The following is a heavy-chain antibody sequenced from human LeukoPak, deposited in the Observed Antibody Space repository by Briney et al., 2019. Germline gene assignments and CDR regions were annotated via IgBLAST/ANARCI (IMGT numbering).Heavy chain of an antibody. V-gene: IGHV3-21*01. J-gene: IGHJ4*02. CDR1: GLTFSSYN. D-gene: IGHD4-11*01. CDR2: ISSSSNYI. Sequence: GGSLRLSCAASGLTFSSYNMNWVRQAPGKGLEWVSFISSSSNYIYYADSVKGRFTISRDNAKNSLLLQMNSLRAEDTAVYYCARGTPTTRDFDYWGQGTLVTVSS. CDR3: ARGTPTTRDFDY.